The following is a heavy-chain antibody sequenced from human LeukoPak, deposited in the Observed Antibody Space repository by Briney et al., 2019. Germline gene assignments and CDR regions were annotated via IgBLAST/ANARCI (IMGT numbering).Heavy chain of an antibody. J-gene: IGHJ4*02. CDR3: AKDRSIAVAANPFDY. V-gene: IGHV3-23*01. CDR1: GFTFSSYA. Sequence: GGSLRLSCAASGFTFSSYAMRWVRQAPGKGLEWVLAISGSGGSTYYADSVKGRFTISRDNSKNTLYLQMNSLRAEDTAVYYCAKDRSIAVAANPFDYWGQGTLVTVSS. CDR2: ISGSGGST. D-gene: IGHD6-19*01.